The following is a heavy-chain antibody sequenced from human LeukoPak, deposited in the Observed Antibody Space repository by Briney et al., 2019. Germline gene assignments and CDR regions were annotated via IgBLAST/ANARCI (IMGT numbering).Heavy chain of an antibody. CDR3: ASYASGYNWLKA. V-gene: IGHV1-2*02. CDR2: IHPGTGDT. D-gene: IGHD3-10*01. Sequence: ASVKVSCKASGHTFTVYYIHWVRQAPGQGLEWMGWIHPGTGDTSYAQRFQGRVTVTRDTSITTAYMELSSLKSDDTAVYYCASYASGYNWLKAWGQGTLVTVSS. CDR1: GHTFTVYY. J-gene: IGHJ5*02.